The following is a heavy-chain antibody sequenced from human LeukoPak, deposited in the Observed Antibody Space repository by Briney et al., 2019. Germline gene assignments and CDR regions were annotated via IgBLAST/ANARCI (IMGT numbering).Heavy chain of an antibody. Sequence: GGSLRLSCAASGFTFSSYWMSWVRQAPGKGLEWVANIKQDGSEKYYVDSVKGRFTISRDNAKNSLYLRMNSLRAEDTALYYCAKDIRPSYSGSYSSAFGYWGQGTLVTVSS. CDR2: IKQDGSEK. J-gene: IGHJ4*02. CDR3: AKDIRPSYSGSYSSAFGY. V-gene: IGHV3-7*03. CDR1: GFTFSSYW. D-gene: IGHD1-26*01.